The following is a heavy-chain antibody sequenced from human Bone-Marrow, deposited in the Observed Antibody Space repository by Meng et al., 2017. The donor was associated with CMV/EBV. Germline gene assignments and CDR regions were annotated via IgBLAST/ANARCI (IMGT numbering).Heavy chain of an antibody. J-gene: IGHJ4*02. CDR2: INWDGTDI. CDR3: TKGVYGGTCYFDF. Sequence: GGSLRLSCAASGFKYDHYAIHWVRQVPGKGLEWVSGINWDGTDIDYADSVRGRFTISRDNAKNSVYLQMNSLRPEDTALYYRTKGVYGGTCYFDFWGQGTLVTVSS. V-gene: IGHV3-9*01. CDR1: GFKYDHYA. D-gene: IGHD3-16*01.